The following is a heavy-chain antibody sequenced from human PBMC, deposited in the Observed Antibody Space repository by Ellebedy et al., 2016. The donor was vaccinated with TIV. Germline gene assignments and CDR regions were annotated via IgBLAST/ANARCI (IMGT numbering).Heavy chain of an antibody. V-gene: IGHV1-2*04. Sequence: AASVKVSCKASGYTFTGYYMHWVRQAPGQGLEWMGWINPNSGGTNYAKKFQGWVTMTRDTSISTAYMELSRLRSDDTAVYYCARDRRAGYSGYGGGMDVWGQGTTVTVSS. J-gene: IGHJ6*02. CDR3: ARDRRAGYSGYGGGMDV. D-gene: IGHD5-12*01. CDR2: INPNSGGT. CDR1: GYTFTGYY.